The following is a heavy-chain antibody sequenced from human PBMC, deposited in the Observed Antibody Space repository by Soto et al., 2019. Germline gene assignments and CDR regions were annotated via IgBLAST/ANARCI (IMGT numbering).Heavy chain of an antibody. CDR3: AREPYYYDSSGKGAFDI. CDR1: GFTFSSYA. J-gene: IGHJ3*02. V-gene: IGHV3-30-3*01. Sequence: QVQLEEPGGGVVQPGRSLRLSCAASGFTFSSYAMHWVRQAPGKGLEWAAVISYDGSNKYNADSVKGRFTISRDNSKNTLYLQVNSLRSEDTAVYYCAREPYYYDSSGKGAFDIWGQGTMVTVSS. CDR2: ISYDGSNK. D-gene: IGHD3-22*01.